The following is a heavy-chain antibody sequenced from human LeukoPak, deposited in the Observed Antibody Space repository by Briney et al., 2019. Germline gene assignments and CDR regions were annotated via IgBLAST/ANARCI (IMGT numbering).Heavy chain of an antibody. CDR2: INWNGGSK. CDR3: AGGDRNGWYFDY. CDR1: GFTFDDHG. Sequence: GGSLRLSCAASGFTFDDHGMRWVRQVPGKGLKWVSGINWNGGSKGYADSVKGRFTISRDNAKNSLYLQMNSLRAEDTALYYCAGGDRNGWYFDYWGQGNLATVS. D-gene: IGHD6-19*01. J-gene: IGHJ4*02. V-gene: IGHV3-20*04.